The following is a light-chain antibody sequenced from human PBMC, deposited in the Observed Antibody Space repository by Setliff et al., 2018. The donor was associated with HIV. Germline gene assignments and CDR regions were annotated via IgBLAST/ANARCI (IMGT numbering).Light chain of an antibody. CDR2: DVT. J-gene: IGLJ1*01. CDR3: CSYTSSLTYV. CDR1: SSDVSSYNF. V-gene: IGLV2-14*03. Sequence: QSVLTQPASVSGSPGQSITLSCTGTSSDVSSYNFVSWYQQHPGRAPKLMIYDVTKRPSGVSDRFSGSKSGNTASLTISGLQTEDEADYYCCSYTSSLTYVFGTGTKVTVL.